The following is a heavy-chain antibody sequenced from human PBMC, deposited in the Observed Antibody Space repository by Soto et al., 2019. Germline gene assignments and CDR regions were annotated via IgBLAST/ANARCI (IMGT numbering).Heavy chain of an antibody. V-gene: IGHV4-39*01. Sequence: SETLSLTCTVSGGSISSSSYYWGWIRQPPGKGLEWIGSIYYSGSTYYNPSLKSRVTISVDTSKNQFSLKLSSVTAADTAVYYCARHIPRAYIVVVVAATYHDAFDIWGQGTMVTVSS. J-gene: IGHJ3*02. CDR1: GGSISSSSYY. CDR2: IYYSGST. CDR3: ARHIPRAYIVVVVAATYHDAFDI. D-gene: IGHD2-15*01.